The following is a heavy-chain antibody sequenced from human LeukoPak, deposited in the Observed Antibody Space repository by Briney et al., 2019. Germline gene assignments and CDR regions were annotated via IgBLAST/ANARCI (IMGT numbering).Heavy chain of an antibody. Sequence: SVKVSCKASGGTLSSYAISWVRQAHGQGLEWMGGIIPIFGTANYAQKFQGGVTITADESTSTAYMELSSLRSEDTAVYYCARVLGEWLENWFDPWGQGTLVTVSS. CDR2: IIPIFGTA. D-gene: IGHD3-16*01. J-gene: IGHJ5*02. V-gene: IGHV1-69*13. CDR3: ARVLGEWLENWFDP. CDR1: GGTLSSYA.